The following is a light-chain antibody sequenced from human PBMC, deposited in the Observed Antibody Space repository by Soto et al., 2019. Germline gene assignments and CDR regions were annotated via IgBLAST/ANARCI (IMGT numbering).Light chain of an antibody. J-gene: IGLJ1*01. V-gene: IGLV2-23*01. CDR1: SSDVGSYNL. CDR2: EGS. CDR3: CSYAGSSTYV. Sequence: QSVLTQPASVSGSPGQSITISCTGTSSDVGSYNLVSWYQQHPGKAPKLMIYEGSKRPSGVSNRFSGSKSGNTASLTIFGFQAEDEADYYCCSYAGSSTYVFGTGTKVTVL.